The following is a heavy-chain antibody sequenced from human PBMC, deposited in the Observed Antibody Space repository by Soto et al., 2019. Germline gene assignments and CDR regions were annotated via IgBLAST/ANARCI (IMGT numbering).Heavy chain of an antibody. CDR3: ARETVPPSYHYYDC. J-gene: IGHJ4*02. CDR1: GFTVSSNY. CDR2: IFSGGTT. D-gene: IGHD2-2*01. V-gene: IGHV3-53*02. Sequence: EVQLVETGGGLIQPGGSLRLSCAASGFTVSSNYMSWVRQAPGRGLEWVSTIFSGGTTHYADSVKGRFTIYRDSSKNTLYPQMNSLRDEDTAIYYCARETVPPSYHYYDCWGQGTLVTVSS.